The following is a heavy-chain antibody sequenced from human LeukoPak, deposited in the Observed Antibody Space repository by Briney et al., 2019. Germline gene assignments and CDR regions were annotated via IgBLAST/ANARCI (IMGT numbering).Heavy chain of an antibody. CDR3: ARHIAVSYDAFDL. D-gene: IGHD6-19*01. CDR1: GGSLTGYY. V-gene: IGHV4-59*08. CDR2: VFYNGRT. Sequence: KPSETLSLTCTVSGGSLTGYYWSWIRQPPGKGLEWIGYVFYNGRTLYNPSLRSRVTISVDTSMTQISLKLTSVTAADTAVYYCARHIAVSYDAFDLWGRGTIVSVSS. J-gene: IGHJ3*01.